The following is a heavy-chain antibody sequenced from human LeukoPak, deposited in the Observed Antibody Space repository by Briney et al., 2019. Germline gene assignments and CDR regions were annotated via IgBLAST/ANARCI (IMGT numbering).Heavy chain of an antibody. CDR2: ITSISSKT. CDR3: AREGHGTFWSGYYPLYYFDH. D-gene: IGHD3-3*01. V-gene: IGHV3-23*01. J-gene: IGHJ4*02. Sequence: PGGSLRLSCAASGFTFSSYSMNWVRQAPGKGPEWVAGITSISSKTYYADSVKGRFSISRDNSKNTLYLQMNSLRAEDTAVYYCAREGHGTFWSGYYPLYYFDHWGQGTLVTVSS. CDR1: GFTFSSYS.